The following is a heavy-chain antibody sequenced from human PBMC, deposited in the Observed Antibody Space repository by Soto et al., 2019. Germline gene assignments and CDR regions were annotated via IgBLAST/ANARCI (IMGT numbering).Heavy chain of an antibody. V-gene: IGHV4-39*02. D-gene: IGHD6-13*01. J-gene: IGHJ5*02. CDR1: GGSISSYY. CDR2: FFYGGNY. CDR3: ARERPDGSRLDP. Sequence: SETLSLTCTFSGGSISSYYWGLMRQPPGKGLEWIASFFYGGNYYYNPPLKSRVTISVDTSKNQFSLKLSSVTAADTAVYYCARERPDGSRLDPWGQGTLVTVSS.